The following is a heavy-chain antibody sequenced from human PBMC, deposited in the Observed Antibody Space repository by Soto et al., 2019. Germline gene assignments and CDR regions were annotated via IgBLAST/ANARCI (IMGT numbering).Heavy chain of an antibody. J-gene: IGHJ3*02. CDR2: IDPSGGST. CDR3: ARDSGHYYRSDAFDK. Sequence: ASVKVSCKASGYTFTGYYMHWVRQAPGQGLEWMGIIDPSGGSTSYSQKFQGRVTMTRDTSTSTVYMELNSLRSEDTAVFYWARDSGHYYRSDAFDKWGQGTMVTVSS. CDR1: GYTFTGYY. D-gene: IGHD1-26*01. V-gene: IGHV1-46*01.